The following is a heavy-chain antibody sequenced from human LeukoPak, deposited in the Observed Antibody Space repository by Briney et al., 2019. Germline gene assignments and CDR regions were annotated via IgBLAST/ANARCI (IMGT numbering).Heavy chain of an antibody. D-gene: IGHD6-19*01. CDR2: INHSGST. J-gene: IGHJ2*01. CDR3: ARSIAVAGPRYFDL. V-gene: IGHV4-34*01. Sequence: SETLSLTCAVYGGSFSGYYWSWIRQPPGKGLEWIGEINHSGSTNYNPSLKSRVTISVDTSKNQFSLKLSSVTAADTAVYYCARSIAVAGPRYFDLWGRGTLVTVS. CDR1: GGSFSGYY.